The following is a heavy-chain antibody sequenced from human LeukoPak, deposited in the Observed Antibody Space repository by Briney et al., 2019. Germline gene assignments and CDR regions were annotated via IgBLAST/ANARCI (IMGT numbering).Heavy chain of an antibody. CDR2: IFDSGST. D-gene: IGHD4-11*01. CDR3: ARQVYSNYYYYYMDV. V-gene: IGHV4-59*01. Sequence: SETLSLTCTVSAGSISSYYWSWIRQSPGKGLEWIGHIFDSGSTNYNPSLKSRVTISVDTAKNQFSLKLTSVTAADTAVYFCARQVYSNYYYYYMDVWGKGTTVTVSS. CDR1: AGSISSYY. J-gene: IGHJ6*03.